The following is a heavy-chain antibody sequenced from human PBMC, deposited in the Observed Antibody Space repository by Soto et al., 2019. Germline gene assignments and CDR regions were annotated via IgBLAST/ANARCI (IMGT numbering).Heavy chain of an antibody. CDR1: GVTLSNFG. V-gene: IGHV3-30*03. J-gene: IGHJ4*02. D-gene: IGHD2-21*01. Sequence: QVQLVEPGGGVVQPGRSLRLSCAASGVTLSNFGMHWVRQAPGKGLEWVAVISRDGSTMFYADSVKGRFTISRDSSRNTLYLQMNSLRAEDTAVYHCVGEVASGYWGQGTLVTVSS. CDR3: VGEVASGY. CDR2: ISRDGSTM.